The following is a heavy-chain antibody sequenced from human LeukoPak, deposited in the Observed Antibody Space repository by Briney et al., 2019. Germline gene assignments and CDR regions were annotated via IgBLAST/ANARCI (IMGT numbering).Heavy chain of an antibody. Sequence: SETLSLXCTVSGGSISSYYWSWFRQPPGKGLEWIGYIYYSGSTNYNPSLKSRVTISVDTSDENHFSLKLNSVTAADTAVYYCARGLAGYSGGDDAFDAWGQGTMVTVSS. CDR1: GGSISSYY. CDR2: IYYSGST. D-gene: IGHD6-19*01. J-gene: IGHJ3*01. V-gene: IGHV4-59*01. CDR3: ARGLAGYSGGDDAFDA.